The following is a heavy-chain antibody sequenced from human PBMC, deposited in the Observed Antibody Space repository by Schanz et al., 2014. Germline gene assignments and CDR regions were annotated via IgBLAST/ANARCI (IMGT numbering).Heavy chain of an antibody. J-gene: IGHJ3*01. V-gene: IGHV3-33*01. Sequence: QVQLVESGGGVVQPGRSLRLSCAASGFNFGSHGMHWVRQAPGKGLEWVAGISYDGSFKNYADSVRGRITMSRDNSKNTMYLQINNLRADDTAVYYCARELPGVVAFDFWGQGTMVTVSS. CDR2: ISYDGSFK. CDR3: ARELPGVVAFDF. D-gene: IGHD7-27*01. CDR1: GFNFGSHG.